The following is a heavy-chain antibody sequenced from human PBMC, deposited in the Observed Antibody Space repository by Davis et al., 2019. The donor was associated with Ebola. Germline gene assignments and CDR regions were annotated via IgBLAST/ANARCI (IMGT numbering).Heavy chain of an antibody. Sequence: GESLKISCAASGFTFGSFSMNWVRQAPGEALEWISYITTGSNAIHYADSVKGRFTVSRDNVKNSLFLQMNNLRDEDSAVYYCVRDYIFAFDLWGQGAQVTVSS. CDR3: VRDYIFAFDL. CDR1: GFTFGSFS. CDR2: ITTGSNAI. V-gene: IGHV3-48*02. J-gene: IGHJ5*02.